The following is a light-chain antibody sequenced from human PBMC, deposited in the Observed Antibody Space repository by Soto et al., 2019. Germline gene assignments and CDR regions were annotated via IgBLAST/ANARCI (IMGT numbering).Light chain of an antibody. V-gene: IGLV2-11*01. CDR1: SSDVGGYNF. CDR3: CSYAGSYTWV. CDR2: DVS. Sequence: QSALTQPRSVSGSPGQSVTISCTGTSSDVGGYNFVSWYQQHPGKAPKLMIYDVSKRPSGVPDRFSGSKSGNTASLTISGLQAEYEADYYCCSYAGSYTWVFGPGTKVTVL. J-gene: IGLJ1*01.